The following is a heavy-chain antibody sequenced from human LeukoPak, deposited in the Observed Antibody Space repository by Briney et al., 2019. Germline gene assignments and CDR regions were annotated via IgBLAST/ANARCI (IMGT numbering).Heavy chain of an antibody. J-gene: IGHJ4*02. CDR1: GYMFTSYG. V-gene: IGHV1-18*04. CDR3: ARDQGYTSSPYYFDY. D-gene: IGHD6-13*01. CDR2: ISSYNGNT. Sequence: ASVKVSCTASGYMFTSYGISWVRQAPGQGLEWMGWISSYNGNTDYAQNLQGRVTMTTDTSTSTAYMELRSLRSDDTAVYYCARDQGYTSSPYYFDYWGQGSLVTVSS.